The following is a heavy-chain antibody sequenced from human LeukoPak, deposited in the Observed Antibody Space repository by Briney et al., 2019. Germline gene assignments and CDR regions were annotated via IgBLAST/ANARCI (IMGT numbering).Heavy chain of an antibody. J-gene: IGHJ4*02. Sequence: GASVKVSCKASGYTFTNYYIHWVRQAPGQGLEWMGIINPSGGSTSYAQKFQGRVTMTRDTSKNQFSLKLSSVTAADTAVYYCAREWYSSSSYFDYWGQGTLVTVSS. V-gene: IGHV1-46*01. CDR2: INPSGGST. CDR3: AREWYSSSSYFDY. CDR1: GYTFTNYY. D-gene: IGHD6-6*01.